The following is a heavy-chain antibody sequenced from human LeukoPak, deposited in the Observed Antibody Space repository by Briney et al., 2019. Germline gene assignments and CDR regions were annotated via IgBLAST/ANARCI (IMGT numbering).Heavy chain of an antibody. J-gene: IGHJ4*02. V-gene: IGHV3-21*01. CDR2: ISSSSSYI. Sequence: GGSLRLSCAASGFTFSSYSMNWVRQAPGKGLEWVSSISSSSSYIYYADSVKGRFTISRDNAKNSLYLQMNSLRAEDTAVYYCARDLHDILTGLFDYWGQGTLVTVSS. CDR3: ARDLHDILTGLFDY. CDR1: GFTFSSYS. D-gene: IGHD3-9*01.